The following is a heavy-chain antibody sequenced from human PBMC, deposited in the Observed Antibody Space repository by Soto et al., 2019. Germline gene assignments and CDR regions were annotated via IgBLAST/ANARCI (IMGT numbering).Heavy chain of an antibody. CDR2: IVSDGSAI. D-gene: IGHD1-1*01. V-gene: IGHV3-33*01. CDR1: GFPFSFYG. CDR3: ARDDALDNEKVFDM. J-gene: IGHJ3*02. Sequence: GGSLRLSCAVSGFPFSFYGFHWVRQSPGKGLEWLGVIVSDGSAIYHADSLEGRFFISRDNSKDILYLQMNSLRVEDTAVYYFARDDALDNEKVFDMWGQGTMVTVSS.